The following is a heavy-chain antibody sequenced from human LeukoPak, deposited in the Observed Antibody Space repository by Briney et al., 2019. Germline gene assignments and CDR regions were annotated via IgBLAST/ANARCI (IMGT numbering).Heavy chain of an antibody. CDR3: ARYCGSSRCPFYYHMDV. CDR1: GLTFTTYG. J-gene: IGHJ6*03. V-gene: IGHV3-21*01. Sequence: GGSLRVSCAASGLTFTTYGMNWVRQAPGKGPEWVSSISSGSSYIYYADSLKGRFTISRDDAKNSLYLQMNSLRDEDTAVYYCARYCGSSRCPFYYHMDVWGKGTTVTVSS. D-gene: IGHD2-2*01. CDR2: ISSGSSYI.